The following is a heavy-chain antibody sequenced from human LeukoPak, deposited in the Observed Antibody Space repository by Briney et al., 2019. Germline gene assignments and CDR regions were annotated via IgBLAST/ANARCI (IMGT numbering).Heavy chain of an antibody. CDR2: INHSGST. D-gene: IGHD2-15*01. CDR3: ARGGYCSGGSCYSTSRAYDY. V-gene: IGHV4-34*01. J-gene: IGHJ4*02. CDR1: GGSFSGYY. Sequence: SSETLSLTCAVYGGSFSGYYWSWIRQPPGKGLEWIGEINHSGSTNYNPSLKSRVTISVDTSKNQFSLKLSSVTAADTAVYYCARGGYCSGGSCYSTSRAYDYWGQGTLVTVSS.